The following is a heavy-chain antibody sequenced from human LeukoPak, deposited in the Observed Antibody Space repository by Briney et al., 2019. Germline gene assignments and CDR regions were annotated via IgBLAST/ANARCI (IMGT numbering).Heavy chain of an antibody. Sequence: PGGSLRLSCAASEFSVGSNYMTWVRQAPGKGLEWVSGISGSSGSTYYADSVKGRFTISRDNAKNSLYLQMNSLRAEDTAVYYCAELGITMIGGVWGKGTTVTISS. CDR2: ISGSSGST. CDR3: AELGITMIGGV. D-gene: IGHD3-10*02. CDR1: EFSVGSNY. V-gene: IGHV3-48*04. J-gene: IGHJ6*04.